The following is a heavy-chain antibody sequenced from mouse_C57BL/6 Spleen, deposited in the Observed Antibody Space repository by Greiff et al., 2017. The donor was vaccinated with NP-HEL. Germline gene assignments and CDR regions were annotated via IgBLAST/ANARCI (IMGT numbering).Heavy chain of an antibody. J-gene: IGHJ2*01. D-gene: IGHD1-1*01. CDR3: ARSTTVVASYYFDY. CDR1: GYTFTSYW. Sequence: QVQLKQPGAELVRPGSSVKLSCKASGYTFTSYWMDWVKQRPGQGLEWIGNIYPSDSETHYNQKFKDKATLTVDKSSSTAYMQLSSLTSEDSAVYYCARSTTVVASYYFDYWGQGTTLTVSS. V-gene: IGHV1-61*01. CDR2: IYPSDSET.